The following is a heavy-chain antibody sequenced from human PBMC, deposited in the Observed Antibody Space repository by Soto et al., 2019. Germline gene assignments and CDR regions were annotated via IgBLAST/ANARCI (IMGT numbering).Heavy chain of an antibody. D-gene: IGHD2-15*01. Sequence: QLQLQESGPGLVKPSETLSLTCTVSSGSISSTIYSWDWIRQPPGKGLEWIGSIFYSGSTYYNPSPETRATISADTSKLQFSLPLTSVTAADTAVYYCARQCRGVTCHWFVPWGQGTLVTVSS. J-gene: IGHJ5*02. CDR3: ARQCRGVTCHWFVP. CDR1: SGSISSTIYS. CDR2: IFYSGST. V-gene: IGHV4-39*01.